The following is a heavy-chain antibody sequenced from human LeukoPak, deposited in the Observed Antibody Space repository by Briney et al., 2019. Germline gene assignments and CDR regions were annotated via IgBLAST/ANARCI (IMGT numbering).Heavy chain of an antibody. J-gene: IGHJ6*03. CDR2: MNPNSGNT. CDR3: ARGQVSSSWYYYYYYMDV. V-gene: IGHV1-8*02. CDR1: GYTFTGYY. Sequence: ASVKVSCKASGYTFTGYYMHWVRQAPGQGLEWMGWMNPNSGNTGYAQKFQGRDTMTRNTSISTAYMELSSLRSEDTAVYYCARGQVSSSWYYYYYYMDVWGKGTTVTISS. D-gene: IGHD6-13*01.